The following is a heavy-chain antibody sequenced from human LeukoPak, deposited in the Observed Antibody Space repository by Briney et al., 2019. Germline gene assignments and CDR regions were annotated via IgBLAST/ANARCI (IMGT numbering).Heavy chain of an antibody. CDR2: IYYSGST. J-gene: IGHJ6*03. V-gene: IGHV4-59*01. D-gene: IGHD3-10*01. Sequence: PSETLSLNCTVSGGSISSYYWSWIRQPPGKGLEWIGYIYYSGSTNYNPSLKSRVTISVDTSKNQFSLKLSSVTAADTAVYYCARESGLPYYYYMDVWSKGTTVTVSS. CDR1: GGSISSYY. CDR3: ARESGLPYYYYMDV.